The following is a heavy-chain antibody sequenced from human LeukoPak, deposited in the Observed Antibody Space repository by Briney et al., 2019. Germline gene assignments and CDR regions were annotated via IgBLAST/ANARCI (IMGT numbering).Heavy chain of an antibody. Sequence: GGSLRLSCAASGFAFSTYAMDWVRQAPGKGLEWVGRSRNRAKSYTTDYAASVKGRFTISRDDSKSTLYLQMNSLETEDTAVYYCSRDATGDHWGQGTLVSVSS. CDR1: GFAFSTYA. V-gene: IGHV3-72*01. J-gene: IGHJ4*02. CDR2: SRNRAKSYTT. CDR3: SRDATGDH.